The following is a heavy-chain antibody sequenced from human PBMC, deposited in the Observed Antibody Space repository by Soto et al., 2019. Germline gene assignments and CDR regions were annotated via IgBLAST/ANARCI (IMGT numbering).Heavy chain of an antibody. D-gene: IGHD4-4*01. CDR1: GFTFSSYA. V-gene: IGHV3-30-3*01. J-gene: IGHJ4*02. Sequence: QVQLVESGGGVVQPGRSLRLSCAASGFTFSSYAMQWVRQAPGKGLEWVAVISYYGCNKYYADSVKGRFTISRDNSKNPLYQQMNSLRAEDTAVYYCARSSETTILYYFDYWGQGTLVTVSS. CDR2: ISYYGCNK. CDR3: ARSSETTILYYFDY.